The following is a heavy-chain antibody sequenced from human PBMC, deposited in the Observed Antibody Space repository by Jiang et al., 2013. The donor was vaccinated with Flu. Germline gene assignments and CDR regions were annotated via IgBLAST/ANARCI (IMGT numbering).Heavy chain of an antibody. J-gene: IGHJ4*02. CDR1: GFTFGDYG. Sequence: VQLVESGGGLVQPGRSLRLSCTGSGFTFGDYGLSWVRQAPGKGLEWVAFIGGTSKTGTTEYAASVKGRFEISRGDSKSVAYLQMNSLKTEDTAIYFCARDQSSRLLWFGSPLEYWGQGTQVTV. CDR3: ARDQSSRLLWFGSPLEY. CDR2: IGGTSKTGTT. D-gene: IGHD3-10*01. V-gene: IGHV3-49*04.